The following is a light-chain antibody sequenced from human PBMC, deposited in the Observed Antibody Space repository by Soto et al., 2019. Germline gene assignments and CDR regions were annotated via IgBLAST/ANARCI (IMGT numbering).Light chain of an antibody. CDR2: EVI. J-gene: IGLJ2*01. V-gene: IGLV2-8*01. CDR1: YSDVGGSNY. CDR3: SSNVVGNNLKI. Sequence: QSALTQPPSASGSPGQSVTISCTGTYSDVGGSNYVSWYQQHPGKAPKLVIYEVIQRPSGVPDRFSGSRSGNTASLTVSRLQAEDEADYYCSSNVVGNNLKIFGGGTKVTVL.